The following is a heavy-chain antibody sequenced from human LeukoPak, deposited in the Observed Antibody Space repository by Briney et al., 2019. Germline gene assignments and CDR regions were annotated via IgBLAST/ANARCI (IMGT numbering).Heavy chain of an antibody. D-gene: IGHD5-24*01. CDR2: ISYDGSNK. CDR3: AKDVRDGYNWSDY. Sequence: HAGGSLRLSCAASGFTFSSYGMHWVRQAPGKGLEWVAVISYDGSNKYYADPVKGRFTISRDNSKNTLYLQMNSLRAEDTAVYYCAKDVRDGYNWSDYWGQGTLVTVSS. J-gene: IGHJ4*02. CDR1: GFTFSSYG. V-gene: IGHV3-30*18.